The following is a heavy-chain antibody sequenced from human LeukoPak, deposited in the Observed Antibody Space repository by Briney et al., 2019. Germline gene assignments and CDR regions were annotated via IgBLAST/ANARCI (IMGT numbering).Heavy chain of an antibody. CDR1: GFTFSSYW. CDR3: ARADSGSYYDY. CDR2: INSDGSST. J-gene: IGHJ4*02. Sequence: GGSLRLSCAASGFTFSSYWMHWVRRAPGKGLVWVSRINSDGSSTSYADSVKGRFTISRDNAKNTLYLQKKTLRAEDTAVYYCARADSGSYYDYWGQGTLVTVSS. V-gene: IGHV3-74*01. D-gene: IGHD1-26*01.